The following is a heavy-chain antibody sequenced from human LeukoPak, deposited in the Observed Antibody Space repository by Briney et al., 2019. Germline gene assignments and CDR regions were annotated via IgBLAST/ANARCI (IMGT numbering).Heavy chain of an antibody. J-gene: IGHJ4*02. CDR1: GFTFSDSY. D-gene: IGHD4-23*01. CDR2: VSGSGHDI. Sequence: GGSLRLSCAASGFTFSDSYMSWVRQAPGKGVEWVAYVSGSGHDINYSDSVKGRFTISRENSKNRLYLQMNSLRAEDTAVYYCARAEGYGGELDSWGQGTLVTVSS. V-gene: IGHV3-11*06. CDR3: ARAEGYGGELDS.